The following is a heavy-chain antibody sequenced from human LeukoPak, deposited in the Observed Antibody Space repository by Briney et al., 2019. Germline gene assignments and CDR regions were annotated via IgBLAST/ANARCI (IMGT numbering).Heavy chain of an antibody. CDR1: GFTFSSYA. CDR2: ISGSGGST. V-gene: IGHV3-23*01. D-gene: IGHD4-11*01. CDR3: AKRDYSNYDLDY. Sequence: GGSLRLSCAASGFTFSSYAMSWVRQAPGKGLEWVSAISGSGGSTYYADSVKGRFTISRDNSRNTLYLQMNSLRAEDTAVYYCAKRDYSNYDLDYWGQGTLVTVSS. J-gene: IGHJ4*02.